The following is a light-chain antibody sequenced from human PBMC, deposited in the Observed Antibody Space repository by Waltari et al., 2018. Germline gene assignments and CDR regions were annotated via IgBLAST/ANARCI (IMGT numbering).Light chain of an antibody. CDR3: QQYLRTPPT. V-gene: IGKV4-1*01. CDR2: WAT. J-gene: IGKJ1*01. CDR1: RSIFYSSRYKDY. Sequence: DIVMTQSPGSLAVSLGERATINCRSSRSIFYSSRYKDYLAWYQQRPGQPPRLIISWATTRESGVPDRFLGSGSEPDFTLTITSLQAEDVAVYYCQQYLRTPPTFGQGTKVEI.